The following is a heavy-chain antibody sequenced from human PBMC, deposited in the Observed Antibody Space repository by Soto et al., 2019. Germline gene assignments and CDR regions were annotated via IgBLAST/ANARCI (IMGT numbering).Heavy chain of an antibody. D-gene: IGHD3-22*01. CDR2: IIPIFGTA. CDR3: ARGAARYYDSSGYSLYYFDY. V-gene: IGHV1-69*13. J-gene: IGHJ4*02. Sequence: ASVKVSCKASGGTFSSYAISWVRQAPGQGLEWMGGIIPIFGTANYAQKFQGRVTITADESTSTAYMELSSLRSEDTAVYYCARGAARYYDSSGYSLYYFDYWGQGTLVTVSS. CDR1: GGTFSSYA.